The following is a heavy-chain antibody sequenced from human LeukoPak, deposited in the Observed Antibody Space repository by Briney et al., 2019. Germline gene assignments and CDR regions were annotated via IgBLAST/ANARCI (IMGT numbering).Heavy chain of an antibody. V-gene: IGHV1-2*02. CDR3: ARATTVVNIDY. D-gene: IGHD4-23*01. CDR1: GYTFTGYY. Sequence: GASVKVSCKASGYTFTGYYIHWVRQVPGQGLEWMGWLNPNSGVTNYAQKFQGRVIMTRDTSITTAYMELSRLRSDDTALYYCARATTVVNIDYWGQGTLVTVSS. J-gene: IGHJ4*02. CDR2: LNPNSGVT.